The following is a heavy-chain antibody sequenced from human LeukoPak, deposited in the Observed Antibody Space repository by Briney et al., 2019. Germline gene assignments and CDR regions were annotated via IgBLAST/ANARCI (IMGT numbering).Heavy chain of an antibody. CDR3: ARDPYSGRYGDYYYYYMDV. CDR1: GFTFSTYN. CDR2: MTSSSSYI. V-gene: IGHV3-21*01. J-gene: IGHJ6*03. D-gene: IGHD1-26*01. Sequence: GGSLRLSCAAPGFTFSTYNMNWVRQAPGKGLEWGSSMTSSSSYIYYADSVKGRFTISRDNAKNSLYLQMNSLRAEDTAVYYCARDPYSGRYGDYYYYYMDVWGKGTTVTISS.